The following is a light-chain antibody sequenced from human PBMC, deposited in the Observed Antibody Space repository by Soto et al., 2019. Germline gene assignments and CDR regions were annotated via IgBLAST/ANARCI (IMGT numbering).Light chain of an antibody. CDR2: GAS. CDR1: QSVSSR. J-gene: IGKJ1*01. Sequence: EIVMTPSPATLSVSPGERATLSCRASQSVSSRLAWYQQKPGQAPRLLIYGASRRATGIPDRFTGSGSGTDFTLTISRLEPEDFAVYYCQQYVSSPWAFGQGTKVDIK. CDR3: QQYVSSPWA. V-gene: IGKV3-20*01.